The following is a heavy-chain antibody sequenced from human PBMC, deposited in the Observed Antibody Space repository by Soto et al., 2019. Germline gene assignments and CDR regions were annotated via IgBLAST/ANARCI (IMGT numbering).Heavy chain of an antibody. J-gene: IGHJ6*02. CDR1: GFTFSSYA. CDR2: ISYDGSNK. CDR3: ARDLHITIFGVVMTYYGMDV. Sequence: ESVGGVVQPGRSLRLSCAASGFTFSSYAMHWVRQAPGKGLEWVAVISYDGSNKYYADSVKGRFTISRDNSKNTLYLQMNSLRAEDTAVYYCARDLHITIFGVVMTYYGMDVWGQGTTVTVSS. D-gene: IGHD3-3*01. V-gene: IGHV3-30-3*01.